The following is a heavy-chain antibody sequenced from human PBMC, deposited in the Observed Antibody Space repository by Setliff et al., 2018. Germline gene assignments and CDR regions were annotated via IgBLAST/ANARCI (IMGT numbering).Heavy chain of an antibody. Sequence: SETLSLTCTVSGGSISTSSYWGWIRQPPGKGLEWIGSIYYRGTTYYSPSLKSRVTISVDTSKNQFSLKLTSVTAADTAIYYCASRRTGPGGWFDYWGQGTLVTVSS. V-gene: IGHV4-39*01. CDR2: IYYRGTT. CDR3: ASRRTGPGGWFDY. D-gene: IGHD1-26*01. J-gene: IGHJ5*01. CDR1: GGSISTSSY.